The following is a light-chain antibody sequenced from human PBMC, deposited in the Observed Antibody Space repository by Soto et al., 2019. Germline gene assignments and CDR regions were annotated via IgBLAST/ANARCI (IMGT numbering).Light chain of an antibody. V-gene: IGLV2-8*01. Sequence: QSALTQPPSASGSPGQSVTISYTGTSSDVGGYNYVSWYQQHPGKAPKLMIYDVSKRPSGVPDRFSGSKSGNTASLTVSGLQAEDEADYYCSSYAGSSTVVFGGGTKLTVL. CDR1: SSDVGGYNY. CDR3: SSYAGSSTVV. CDR2: DVS. J-gene: IGLJ2*01.